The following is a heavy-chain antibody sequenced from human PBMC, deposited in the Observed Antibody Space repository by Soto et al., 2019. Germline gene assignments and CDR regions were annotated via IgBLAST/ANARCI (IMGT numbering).Heavy chain of an antibody. V-gene: IGHV1-18*04. D-gene: IGHD2-15*01. CDR3: AREILSNHFYFHGMDV. CDR2: IRAKKGNT. J-gene: IGHJ6*02. Sequence: QGQLVQSGAEVKKPGASVKVSCKASGYTFTSYGISWVRQAPGQGLEWMGWIRAKKGNTKYAQQFQGRVTMTTDTSTSTAYMELRSLRSDDTAVYYCAREILSNHFYFHGMDVWGQGTTVTVPS. CDR1: GYTFTSYG.